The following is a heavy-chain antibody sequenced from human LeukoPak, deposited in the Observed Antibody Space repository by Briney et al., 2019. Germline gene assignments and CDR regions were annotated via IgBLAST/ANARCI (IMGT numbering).Heavy chain of an antibody. V-gene: IGHV4-31*03. CDR3: ARDPTVNAFDI. D-gene: IGHD4-17*01. Sequence: SETLSLTCTVSGGSISSGGYYWSWIRQHPGKGLEWIGYIYYSGSTYYNPSLKSRVTISVDTSKNQFSLKLSSVTAADTAVYYCARDPTVNAFDIWGQGTMVTVPS. CDR2: IYYSGST. J-gene: IGHJ3*02. CDR1: GGSISSGGYY.